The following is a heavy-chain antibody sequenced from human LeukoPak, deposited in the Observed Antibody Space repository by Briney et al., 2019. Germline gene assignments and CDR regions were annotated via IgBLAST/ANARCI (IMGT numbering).Heavy chain of an antibody. J-gene: IGHJ4*02. CDR2: ISGDGGAT. CDR3: VIYGSGSYFDY. CDR1: GFTFSNFA. V-gene: IGHV3-23*01. Sequence: GGSLRLSCATSGFTFSNFAMSWVRQVPGKGLEWVSIISGDGGATLTADSVKGRFSISRDNSKNTLYLQMNSLRAEDTAVYYCVIYGSGSYFDYWGQGTLVTVSS. D-gene: IGHD3-10*01.